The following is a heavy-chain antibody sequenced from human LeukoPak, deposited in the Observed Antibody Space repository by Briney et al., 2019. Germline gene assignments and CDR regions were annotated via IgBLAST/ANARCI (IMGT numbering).Heavy chain of an antibody. Sequence: SETQSLTCTVSGGSISNYYWSWIRQSPGKGLEWIGYIYYSGTTNSNPSLKSRVTISVDTSKNQFSLQLRSVTAADTAVYYCAREDPQTTVPEGMDVWGQGTTVIVSS. CDR3: AREDPQTTVPEGMDV. D-gene: IGHD4-17*01. CDR1: GGSISNYY. CDR2: IYYSGTT. V-gene: IGHV4-59*01. J-gene: IGHJ6*02.